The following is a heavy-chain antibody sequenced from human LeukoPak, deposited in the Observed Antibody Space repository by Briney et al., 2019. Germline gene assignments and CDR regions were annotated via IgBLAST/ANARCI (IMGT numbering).Heavy chain of an antibody. CDR3: AREGSAFDP. V-gene: IGHV3-48*01. D-gene: IGHD1-26*01. CDR1: GFTFSSYS. Sequence: GGSLRLSCAASGFTFSSYSMNWVRQAPGKGLKWVSYISSSSSTIYYADSVRGRFTISRDNAKNSLYLRMNSLRAEDTAMYYCAREGSAFDPWGQGTLVTVSS. J-gene: IGHJ5*02. CDR2: ISSSSSTI.